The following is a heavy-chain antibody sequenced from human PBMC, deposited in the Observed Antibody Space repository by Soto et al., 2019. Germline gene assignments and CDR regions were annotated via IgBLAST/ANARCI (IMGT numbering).Heavy chain of an antibody. Sequence: ASVKVSCKASGYTFTSYAMHWVRQAPGQRLEWMGWINAGNGNTKYSQKFQGRVTITRDTSASTAYMELSSLRSEDTAVYYCARGDLPYYYDSSGYSPGRVESDAFDIWGQGTMVTVSS. CDR2: INAGNGNT. CDR3: ARGDLPYYYDSSGYSPGRVESDAFDI. J-gene: IGHJ3*02. D-gene: IGHD3-22*01. CDR1: GYTFTSYA. V-gene: IGHV1-3*01.